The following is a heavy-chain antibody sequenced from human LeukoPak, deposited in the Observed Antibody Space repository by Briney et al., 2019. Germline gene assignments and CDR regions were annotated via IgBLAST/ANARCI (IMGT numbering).Heavy chain of an antibody. D-gene: IGHD6-19*01. Sequence: GALRLSCAASGFTFSSYSMNWVRQAPGKGLEWVSSISSSSSYIYYADSVKGRFTISRDNAKNSLYLQMNSLRVEDTAVYYCARPPYGSEWYYFDYWGQGTLVTVSS. CDR3: ARPPYGSEWYYFDY. CDR2: ISSSSSYI. J-gene: IGHJ4*02. V-gene: IGHV3-21*01. CDR1: GFTFSSYS.